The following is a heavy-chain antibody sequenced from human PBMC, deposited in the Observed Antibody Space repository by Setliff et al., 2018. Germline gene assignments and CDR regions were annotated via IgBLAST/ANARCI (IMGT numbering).Heavy chain of an antibody. V-gene: IGHV1-69*05. Sequence: GASVKVSCKASGGTFSSYGISWVRQAPGQGLEWMGGTIPMFGSTKYAQKFQERVTIIKGESTSTAYMEVSSLRTEDTAVYYCAREGVDTRSSTDYRYYMDVWGKGTTVTVSS. J-gene: IGHJ6*03. CDR2: TIPMFGST. D-gene: IGHD5-18*01. CDR3: AREGVDTRSSTDYRYYMDV. CDR1: GGTFSSYG.